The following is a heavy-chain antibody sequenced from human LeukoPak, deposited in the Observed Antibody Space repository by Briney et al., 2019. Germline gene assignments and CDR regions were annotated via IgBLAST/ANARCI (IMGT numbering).Heavy chain of an antibody. D-gene: IGHD2-21*01. V-gene: IGHV4-38-2*02. J-gene: IGHJ4*02. CDR1: GYSIGSGHY. CDR2: MYQTGSS. Sequence: SESLSLTCSVSGYSIGSGHYWGWIRQPPGKGLEWIGSMYQTGSSYYSPSLKSRVTISLDTSKNQISLKLTFVAAADTAFYFCARENVVAQGTFDYWGQGALVTVSS. CDR3: ARENVVAQGTFDY.